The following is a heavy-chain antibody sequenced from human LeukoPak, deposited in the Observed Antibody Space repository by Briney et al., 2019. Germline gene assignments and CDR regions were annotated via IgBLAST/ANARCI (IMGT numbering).Heavy chain of an antibody. CDR1: GGSISRSY. Sequence: SETLSLTCTVSGGSISRSYWSWMRQPAGKGPEWIGRIYGSGTITYNPSLESRVTMSVDTSKNQFSLKLSSVTAADTAVYYCARDAVVPASLLDYWGQGILVTVSS. D-gene: IGHD2-2*01. V-gene: IGHV4-4*07. J-gene: IGHJ4*02. CDR3: ARDAVVPASLLDY. CDR2: IYGSGTI.